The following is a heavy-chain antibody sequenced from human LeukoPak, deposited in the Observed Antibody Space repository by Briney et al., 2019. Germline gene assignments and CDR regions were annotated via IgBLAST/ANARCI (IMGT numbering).Heavy chain of an antibody. D-gene: IGHD5-24*01. V-gene: IGHV4-4*07. CDR3: ARFEARNGNNY. CDR1: GGSISGYY. J-gene: IGHJ4*02. CDR2: IHTSGTT. Sequence: SETLSLTCTVSGGSISGYYWSWIRQPAGKALEWIGRIHTSGTTNYNPSLKSRVAMSVDTSKSQFSLKLTSVTAADTAVYYCARFEARNGNNYWGQGTLVTVSS.